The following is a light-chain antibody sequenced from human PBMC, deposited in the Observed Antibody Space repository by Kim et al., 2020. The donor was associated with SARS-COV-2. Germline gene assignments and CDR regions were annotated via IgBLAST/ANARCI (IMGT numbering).Light chain of an antibody. CDR2: GNS. J-gene: IGLJ2*01. Sequence: GQRVTISCTGSSSTIGAGYDVHWYQQLPGTAPKLLIYGNSNRPSGVPDRFSGSKSGTSASLAITGLQAEDEADYYCQSYDSSLSAVFGGGTQLTVL. CDR1: SSTIGAGYD. V-gene: IGLV1-40*01. CDR3: QSYDSSLSAV.